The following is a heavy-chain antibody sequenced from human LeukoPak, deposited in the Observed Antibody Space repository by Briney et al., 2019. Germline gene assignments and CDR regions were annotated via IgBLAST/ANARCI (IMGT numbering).Heavy chain of an antibody. CDR3: ARWAGSGDLGVYYFDY. Sequence: GASVKVSCKASGYTFTSYGISWVRQAPGQGLEWMGWINPNSGGTNYAQKFQGRVTMTRDTSISTAYMELSRLRSDDTAVYYCARWAGSGDLGVYYFDYWGQGTLVTVSS. V-gene: IGHV1-2*02. CDR2: INPNSGGT. D-gene: IGHD2-8*02. J-gene: IGHJ4*02. CDR1: GYTFTSYG.